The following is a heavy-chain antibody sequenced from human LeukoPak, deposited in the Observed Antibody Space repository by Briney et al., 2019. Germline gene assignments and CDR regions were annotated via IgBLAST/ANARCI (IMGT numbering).Heavy chain of an antibody. J-gene: IGHJ4*02. CDR2: IYYSGST. D-gene: IGHD2-2*01. CDR1: GVSVSSGFYY. CDR3: ARTDALYCSSTSCYDY. V-gene: IGHV4-61*01. Sequence: SETLSLTCTVSGVSVSSGFYYWSWIRQPPGKGLEWIGYIYYSGSTNYNPSLKSRVTISVDTSKNQFSLKLRSVTAADTAVYYCARTDALYCSSTSCYDYWGQGTLVTVSS.